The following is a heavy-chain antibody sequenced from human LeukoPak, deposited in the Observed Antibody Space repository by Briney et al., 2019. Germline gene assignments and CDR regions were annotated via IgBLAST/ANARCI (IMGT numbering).Heavy chain of an antibody. CDR3: ASIPLYYYDSSGYLDY. J-gene: IGHJ4*02. D-gene: IGHD3-22*01. Sequence: ASVKVSCKASGYTFTSYGISWVRQAPGQGLEWMGWISAYNGNTNYAQKLQGRVTMTTDTSTSTAYMELRSLRSDDTAVYYCASIPLYYYDSSGYLDYWGQGTLVTVSS. CDR2: ISAYNGNT. CDR1: GYTFTSYG. V-gene: IGHV1-18*01.